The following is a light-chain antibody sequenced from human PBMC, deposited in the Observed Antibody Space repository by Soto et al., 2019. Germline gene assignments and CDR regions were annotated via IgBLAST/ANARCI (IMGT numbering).Light chain of an antibody. CDR1: QNIINY. J-gene: IGKJ5*01. CDR3: QQSYNAPIT. CDR2: VAS. Sequence: DIQMTQSPSSLSASVGDRVTITCRASQNIINYLNWYQQKPGKAPQLLIYVASRLESGVPSRFSGSGSGTDFTLTIGSLQPEDFATYYCQQSYNAPITFGQGTRLEIK. V-gene: IGKV1-39*01.